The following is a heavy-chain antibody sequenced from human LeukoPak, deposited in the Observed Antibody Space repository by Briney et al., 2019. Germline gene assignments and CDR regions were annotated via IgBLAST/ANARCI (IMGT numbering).Heavy chain of an antibody. J-gene: IGHJ5*02. V-gene: IGHV4-34*01. CDR2: INHSGST. CDR3: EGKGYSSGCFDP. Sequence: SETLSLTVAVYGAAFSGYYWSWIGQPPGKGLDWIGEINHSGSTNSNPSPKNRATISVDTATNQFSLNLSSVTAADTPVYYCEGKGYSSGCFDPWGQGTLVTVSS. D-gene: IGHD6-19*01. CDR1: GAAFSGYY.